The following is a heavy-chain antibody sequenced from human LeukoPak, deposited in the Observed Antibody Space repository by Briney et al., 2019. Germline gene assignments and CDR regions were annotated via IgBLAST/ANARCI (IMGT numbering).Heavy chain of an antibody. Sequence: SETLSLTCDVNDESFSTYYWSWMRQSPGKGLEWIAEISHRGTSTYNPSLQSRVTVSVDASKNHFSLRVKSVIAADTAIYYCARKRRRGYYLNSAFDMWGQGTMVTVSS. CDR2: ISHRGTS. V-gene: IGHV4-34*01. D-gene: IGHD3-3*01. CDR1: DESFSTYY. J-gene: IGHJ3*02. CDR3: ARKRRRGYYLNSAFDM.